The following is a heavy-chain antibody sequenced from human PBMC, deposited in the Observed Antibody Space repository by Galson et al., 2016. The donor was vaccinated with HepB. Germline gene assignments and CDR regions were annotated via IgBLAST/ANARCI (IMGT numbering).Heavy chain of an antibody. Sequence: SLRLSCAASGLNFSKSAMHWVRQAPGKELAWVAVISDDRTNTYYANSVKGRFTISRDNSKNTVYLEMNSLRPEDTAVYYCARVVGYDFWSCWGYFDHWGQGTLVTVSS. CDR1: GLNFSKSA. V-gene: IGHV3-30*04. J-gene: IGHJ4*02. CDR2: ISDDRTNT. D-gene: IGHD3-3*01. CDR3: ARVVGYDFWSCWGYFDH.